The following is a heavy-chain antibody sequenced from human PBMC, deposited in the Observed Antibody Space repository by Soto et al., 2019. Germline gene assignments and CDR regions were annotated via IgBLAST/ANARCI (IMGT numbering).Heavy chain of an antibody. J-gene: IGHJ6*02. V-gene: IGHV3-43*02. CDR1: GFIFDSYA. CDR3: AEDISSGWPDYYYGMDV. CDR2: ISGDGGST. D-gene: IGHD6-19*01. Sequence: GGSLRLSCAASGFIFDSYAMSWVRQAPGKGLEWISSISGDGGSTYYADSVKGRFTISRDNSKNSLYLQMNSLRTEDTALYYCAEDISSGWPDYYYGMDVWGQGTTVTVSS.